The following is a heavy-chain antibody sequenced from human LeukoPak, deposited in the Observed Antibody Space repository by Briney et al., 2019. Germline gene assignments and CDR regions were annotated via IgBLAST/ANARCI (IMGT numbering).Heavy chain of an antibody. CDR2: MNPNSGNT. V-gene: IGHV1-8*01. D-gene: IGHD6-13*01. J-gene: IGHJ5*02. CDR3: ARGRIAAAGTLDP. CDR1: GYTFTSYD. Sequence: ASVKVSCKASGYTFTSYDINWVRQATGQGLERMGWMNPNSGNTGYAQKFQGRVTMTRNTSISTAYMELSSLRSEDTAVYYCARGRIAAAGTLDPWGQGTLVTVSS.